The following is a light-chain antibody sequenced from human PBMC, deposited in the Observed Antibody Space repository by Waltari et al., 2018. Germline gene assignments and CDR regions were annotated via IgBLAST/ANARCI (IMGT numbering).Light chain of an antibody. CDR2: DTS. V-gene: IGKV3-11*01. J-gene: IGKJ4*01. CDR3: HQRSSWPPALT. CDR1: QSVSSY. Sequence: EIVLTQSPATLSLSPGVRATLSCRASQSVSSYSAWYQQKPGQAPRLLIYDTSNRATGIPARFSGSGSGTDFTLTISSLEPEDFAVYYCHQRSSWPPALTFGGGTKVEIK.